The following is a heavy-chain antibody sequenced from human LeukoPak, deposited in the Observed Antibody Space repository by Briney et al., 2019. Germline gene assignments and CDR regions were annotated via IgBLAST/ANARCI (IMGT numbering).Heavy chain of an antibody. J-gene: IGHJ4*02. CDR3: TRVVGYGSSSDY. CDR1: GFTFGDYS. CDR2: IRSKAYGRTR. Sequence: PGGSLRLSCKVSGFTFGDYSMSWVRQAPGKGLEWVGFIRSKAYGRTREYAASVKGRFTISRDDSKSIAYLQMNSLKTEDTAVYYCTRVVGYGSSSDYWGQGTRVTVSS. D-gene: IGHD6-6*01. V-gene: IGHV3-49*04.